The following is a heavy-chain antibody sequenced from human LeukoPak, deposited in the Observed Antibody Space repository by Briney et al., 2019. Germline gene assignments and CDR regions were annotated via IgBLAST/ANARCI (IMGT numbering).Heavy chain of an antibody. Sequence: GGSLRLSCAASGFTFSSYAMSWVRRAPGKGLEWVSAISGSGGSTYYADSVKGRFTISRDNSKNTLYLQMNSLRAEDTAVYYCANLYHRAYFDYWGQGTLVTVSS. CDR1: GFTFSSYA. V-gene: IGHV3-23*01. CDR3: ANLYHRAYFDY. CDR2: ISGSGGST. J-gene: IGHJ4*02. D-gene: IGHD2-2*02.